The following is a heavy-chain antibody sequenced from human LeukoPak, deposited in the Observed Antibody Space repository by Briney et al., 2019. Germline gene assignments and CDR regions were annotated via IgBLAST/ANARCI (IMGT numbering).Heavy chain of an antibody. J-gene: IGHJ4*02. V-gene: IGHV5-51*01. CDR2: TFAGYSYT. Sequence: PGESLKISCQSSGYNFTPYWIVWVRQMPGKGLEWMGITFAGYSYTTYSPSFQGQVTISVDKSISTAYLQWSSLKASDTAMYYCARLLALYQPNDYWGQGTLVTVSS. CDR3: ARLLALYQPNDY. CDR1: GYNFTPYW. D-gene: IGHD2-2*01.